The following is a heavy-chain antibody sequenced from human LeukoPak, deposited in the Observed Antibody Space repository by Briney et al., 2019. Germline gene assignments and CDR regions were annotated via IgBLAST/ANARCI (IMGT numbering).Heavy chain of an antibody. CDR1: GGSISRYY. Sequence: SKTLSLTCTVTGGSISRYYWSWIRQPPGKGLEWIGYIFYSGSTNYNPSLKRRVTISVDTSKNQVSLKLTSLTAADTAVYYGARTNPSLDYWGPGTLVTVSS. V-gene: IGHV4-59*08. J-gene: IGHJ4*02. CDR3: ARTNPSLDY. CDR2: IFYSGST.